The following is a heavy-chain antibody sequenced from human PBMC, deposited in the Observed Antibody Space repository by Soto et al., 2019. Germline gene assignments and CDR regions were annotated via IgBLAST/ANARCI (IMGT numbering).Heavy chain of an antibody. V-gene: IGHV3-33*01. J-gene: IGHJ3*02. D-gene: IGHD1-1*01. Sequence: QVQLVKSGGGVVQPGGSLRLSCVASGFTFSNYGMHWVRQTPGKGLEWVAMTWYDGINKYYADSVKDRFTISRDNSKNTLYLQMNSLRDEDSAVYYCATELNDMEAFDIWGQGTMVTVAS. CDR3: ATELNDMEAFDI. CDR2: TWYDGINK. CDR1: GFTFSNYG.